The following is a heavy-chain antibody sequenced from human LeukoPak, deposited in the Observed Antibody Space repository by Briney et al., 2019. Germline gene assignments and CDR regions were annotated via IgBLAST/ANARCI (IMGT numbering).Heavy chain of an antibody. V-gene: IGHV4-59*01. CDR3: ARVIRGAVTSNCFDP. Sequence: SETLSLTCTVSGGTINEYYWTWIRQAPGKGLEWIGYITNSGTTDYNPSLKSRVTMSVDTSNNEFSLRLTSVTAADTAMYYCARVIRGAVTSNCFDPWGQGTLVTVSS. D-gene: IGHD4-17*01. CDR1: GGTINEYY. J-gene: IGHJ5*02. CDR2: ITNSGTT.